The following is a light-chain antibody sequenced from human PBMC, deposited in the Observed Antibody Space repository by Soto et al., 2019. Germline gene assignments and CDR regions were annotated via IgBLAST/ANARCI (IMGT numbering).Light chain of an antibody. CDR3: PQYDTFPYT. CDR2: TVS. Sequence: EIVLTQSPDTLSLSPGERATLSCRASQSVTSGYLAWYQQKRSQPPRLLIYTVSRRATGITDRFSGSGSGTDFTLKMNRLEPEDFAVYYCPQYDTFPYTICQGT. J-gene: IGKJ2*01. CDR1: QSVTSGY. V-gene: IGKV3-20*01.